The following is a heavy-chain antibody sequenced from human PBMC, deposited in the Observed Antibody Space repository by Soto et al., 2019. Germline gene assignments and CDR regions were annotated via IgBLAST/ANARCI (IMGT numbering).Heavy chain of an antibody. CDR1: GFTFSSYS. CDR2: ISSSSSYI. CDR3: AREGIAAALDY. Sequence: GGSLRLSCAASGFTFSSYSMNWVRQAPGKGLEWVSSISSSSSYIYYADSVKGRFTISRDSAKNSLYLQVNGLRAEDTAVYYCAREGIAAALDYWGQGTLVTVSS. V-gene: IGHV3-21*01. D-gene: IGHD6-13*01. J-gene: IGHJ4*02.